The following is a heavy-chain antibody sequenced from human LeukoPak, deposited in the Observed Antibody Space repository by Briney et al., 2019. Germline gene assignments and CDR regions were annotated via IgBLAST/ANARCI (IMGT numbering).Heavy chain of an antibody. D-gene: IGHD3-22*01. CDR2: INHSGST. CDR1: GGSFSGYY. CDR3: ARKAPRTYCYDSSGYYHYFDY. V-gene: IGHV4-34*01. Sequence: SETLSLTCAVYGGSFSGYYWSWIRQPPGKGLEWIGEINHSGSTNYNPSLKSRVTISVDTSKNQFSLKLSSVTAADTAVYYCARKAPRTYCYDSSGYYHYFDYWGQGTLVTVSS. J-gene: IGHJ4*02.